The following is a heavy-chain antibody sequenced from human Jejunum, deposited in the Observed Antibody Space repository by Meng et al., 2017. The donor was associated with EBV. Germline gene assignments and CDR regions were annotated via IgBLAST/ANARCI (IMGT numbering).Heavy chain of an antibody. D-gene: IGHD4-17*01. J-gene: IGHJ4*02. Sequence: QITVKGSGPTPGKPTEPLTLTCTVSGFSLSTSGVGVGWIRQPPGKALEWLAHIYWDENKRYSTSLRSRLSIMKDTSKSQVVLTMTNMDPVDTATYYCARRYGDYVRYFDSWGQGILVTVSS. CDR2: IYWDENK. CDR1: GFSLSTSGVG. V-gene: IGHV2-5*02. CDR3: ARRYGDYVRYFDS.